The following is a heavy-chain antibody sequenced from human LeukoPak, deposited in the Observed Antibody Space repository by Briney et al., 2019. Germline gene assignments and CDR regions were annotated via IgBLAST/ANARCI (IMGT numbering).Heavy chain of an antibody. J-gene: IGHJ5*02. CDR2: IYHSGST. CDR1: GYSISSGYY. Sequence: ASETLSLTCAVSGYSISSGYYWGWIRQPPGKGLEWIGSIYHSGSTYYNPSLKSRVTISVDTSKNQFSLKLSSVTAADTAVYYCASRYSSSWYALNWFDTWGQGTLVTVSS. V-gene: IGHV4-38-2*01. D-gene: IGHD6-13*01. CDR3: ASRYSSSWYALNWFDT.